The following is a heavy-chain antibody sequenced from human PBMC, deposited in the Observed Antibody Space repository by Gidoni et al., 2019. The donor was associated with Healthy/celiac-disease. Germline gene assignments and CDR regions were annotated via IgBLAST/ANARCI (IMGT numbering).Heavy chain of an antibody. J-gene: IGHJ3*02. CDR1: GGTFTGYT. V-gene: IGHV1-69*08. Sequence: GQLVQYGAAVKKPESSVKVSCKAAGGTFTGYTISWVRQAPGQGLEWMGRIIPILGIANYAQKFQGRVTITADKSTSTAYMELSSLRSEDTAVYYCARDPGGVQGVMGDDAFDIWGQGTMVTVSS. D-gene: IGHD3-10*01. CDR3: ARDPGGVQGVMGDDAFDI. CDR2: IIPILGIA.